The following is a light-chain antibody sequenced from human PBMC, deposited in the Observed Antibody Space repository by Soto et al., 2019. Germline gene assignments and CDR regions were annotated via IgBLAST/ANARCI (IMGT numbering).Light chain of an antibody. CDR3: CSYAVSYTPWV. CDR2: DVS. CDR1: SSDVGAYNY. V-gene: IGLV2-11*01. J-gene: IGLJ3*02. Sequence: QSVLTQPRSVSGSPGQSVTISCTGTSSDVGAYNYVSWYQKHPGKAHKLIIYDVSKRPSGGPDRCSGCKSGNKASLIISAVQAEDEADYHCCSYAVSYTPWVFGGGTKLTVL.